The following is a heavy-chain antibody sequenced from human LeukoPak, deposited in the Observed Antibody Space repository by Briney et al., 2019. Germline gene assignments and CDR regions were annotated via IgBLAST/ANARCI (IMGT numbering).Heavy chain of an antibody. J-gene: IGHJ4*02. Sequence: SETLFLTCAVYGGSFSGYYWSWIRQPPGKGLEWIGSIYYSGSTYYNPSLKSRVTISVDTSKNQFSLKLSSVTAADTAVYYCASGRGGSSFDYWGQGTLVTVSS. CDR2: IYYSGST. CDR1: GGSFSGYY. CDR3: ASGRGGSSFDY. D-gene: IGHD5/OR15-5a*01. V-gene: IGHV4-34*01.